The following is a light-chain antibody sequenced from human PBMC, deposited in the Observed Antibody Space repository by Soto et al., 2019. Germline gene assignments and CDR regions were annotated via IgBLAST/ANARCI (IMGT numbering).Light chain of an antibody. V-gene: IGKV3-11*01. Sequence: EIVLTQSPATLSLSPGERATLSCRASQRVSSYLAWYQQKPGQAPRLLIYDASNRATGIPARFSGSGSGTAFTLTISSLEPEDFAVYYCQQRSNWPLTFGGGTKVEIK. CDR3: QQRSNWPLT. J-gene: IGKJ4*01. CDR2: DAS. CDR1: QRVSSY.